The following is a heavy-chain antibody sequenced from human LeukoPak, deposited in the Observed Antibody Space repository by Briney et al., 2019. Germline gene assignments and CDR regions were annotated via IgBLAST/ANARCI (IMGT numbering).Heavy chain of an antibody. V-gene: IGHV4-34*01. CDR1: GGSFSGYY. CDR2: INHSGST. J-gene: IGHJ6*03. Sequence: SETLSLTCAVYGGSFSGYYWSWIRQPPGKGLEWIGEINHSGSTNYNPSLKSRVTISVDTSKNQFSLKLSSVTAADTAVYYCAREAGNYFYYYNMDVWGKGTTVTVS. D-gene: IGHD6-19*01. CDR3: AREAGNYFYYYNMDV.